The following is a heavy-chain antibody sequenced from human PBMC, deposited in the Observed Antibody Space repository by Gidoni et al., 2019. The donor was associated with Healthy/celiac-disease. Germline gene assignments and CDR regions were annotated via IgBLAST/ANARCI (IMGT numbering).Heavy chain of an antibody. CDR1: GGSISSSSYY. CDR3: ARHWTAMGPDYYYYYGMDV. J-gene: IGHJ6*02. CDR2: IYYSGST. V-gene: IGHV4-39*01. D-gene: IGHD5-18*01. Sequence: GGSISSSSYYWGWIRQPPGKGLEWIGSIYYSGSTYYNPSLKSRVTISVDTSKNQFSLKLSSVTAADTAVYYCARHWTAMGPDYYYYYGMDVWGQGTTVTVSS.